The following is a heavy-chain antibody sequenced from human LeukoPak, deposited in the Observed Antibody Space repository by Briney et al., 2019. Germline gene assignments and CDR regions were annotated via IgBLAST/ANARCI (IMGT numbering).Heavy chain of an antibody. Sequence: TLSLTCPVSGGSISSGGYYWSWIRHNPGKGLEWFGYMYYSESTYYNPSLKSRVTISVDTSKKQFSLKLRSVNAADTGVYYCARDRPYCSGGSCYYYYYGMDVWGKGTTVTVSS. J-gene: IGHJ6*04. CDR1: GGSISSGGYY. D-gene: IGHD2-15*01. CDR3: ARDRPYCSGGSCYYYYYGMDV. V-gene: IGHV4-31*03. CDR2: MYYSEST.